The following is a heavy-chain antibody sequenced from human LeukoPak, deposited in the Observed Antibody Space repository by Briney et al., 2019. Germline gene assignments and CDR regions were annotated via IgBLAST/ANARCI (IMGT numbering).Heavy chain of an antibody. J-gene: IGHJ5*02. V-gene: IGHV1-2*06. CDR1: GYTFTGYY. D-gene: IGHD5-24*01. CDR3: ARRMATIEGS. CDR2: INPNSGDT. Sequence: ASVKVSCKASGYTFTGYYVHWVRQAPGQGLEWMGRINPNSGDTNYAQKFQGRVTMTRDTSISTAYMELSRLRSDDTAVYYCARRMATIEGSWGQGTLVTVSS.